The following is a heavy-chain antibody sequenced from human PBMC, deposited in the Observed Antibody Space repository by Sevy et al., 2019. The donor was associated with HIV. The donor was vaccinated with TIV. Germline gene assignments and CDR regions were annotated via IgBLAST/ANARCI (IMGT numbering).Heavy chain of an antibody. Sequence: GGSLRLSCVASGFTFSTYALVWVRQAPGKGLEWVSAITGSGANTYYEDSVKGRFTISRDNSNNTVFLLMSNLRPEDTAIYYCAKSVDFWSKLGEDHWGQGTLVTVSS. D-gene: IGHD3-3*01. V-gene: IGHV3-23*01. J-gene: IGHJ4*02. CDR2: ITGSGANT. CDR1: GFTFSTYA. CDR3: AKSVDFWSKLGEDH.